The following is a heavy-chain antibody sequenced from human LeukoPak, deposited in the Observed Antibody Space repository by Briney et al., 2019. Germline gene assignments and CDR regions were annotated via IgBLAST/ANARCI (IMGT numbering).Heavy chain of an antibody. J-gene: IGHJ6*04. CDR2: THYSEST. Sequence: SETLSLTCTVSGGSISSYCWSWIRQPPGKGLECIGYTHYSESTNYNPSLKSRVTISVDTSKNQFSLTLSSVTAADTAVYYCARVRSEVYYYYMDVWGKGTTVTISS. D-gene: IGHD3-16*01. CDR1: GGSISSYC. CDR3: ARVRSEVYYYYMDV. V-gene: IGHV4-59*01.